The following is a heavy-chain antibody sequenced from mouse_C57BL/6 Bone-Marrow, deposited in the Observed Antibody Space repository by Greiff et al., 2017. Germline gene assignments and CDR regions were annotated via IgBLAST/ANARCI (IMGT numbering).Heavy chain of an antibody. CDR1: GFPFSDYY. CDR2: ISNGGGST. J-gene: IGHJ3*01. V-gene: IGHV5-12*01. Sequence: EVMLVESGGGLVQPGGSLKLSCAASGFPFSDYYMYWVRQPPEKRLEWVAYISNGGGSTYYPDTVKGRFTISRDNAKNTLYLQMSRLKSEDTAMYYCARHEMWFGWFAYWGQGTLVTVSA. CDR3: ARHEMWFGWFAY. D-gene: IGHD1-1*02.